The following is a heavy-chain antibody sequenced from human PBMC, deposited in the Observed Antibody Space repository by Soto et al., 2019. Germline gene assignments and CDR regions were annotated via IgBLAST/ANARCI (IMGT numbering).Heavy chain of an antibody. CDR2: MNPNSGNT. J-gene: IGHJ5*02. CDR3: VGEDTSMVTRFDP. CDR1: GSTFTSHD. Sequence: DSVKVSCKASGSTFTSHDINWVRRATGQGLEWMGWMNPNSGNTGYAQKFQGRVTMTRNTSTSTAYMELSSLRSEDTAVYYCVGEDTSMVTRFDPWGQGTLVTVSS. D-gene: IGHD5-18*01. V-gene: IGHV1-8*01.